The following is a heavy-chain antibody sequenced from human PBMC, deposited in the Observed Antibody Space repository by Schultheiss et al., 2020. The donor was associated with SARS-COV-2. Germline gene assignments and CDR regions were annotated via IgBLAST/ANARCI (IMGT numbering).Heavy chain of an antibody. Sequence: GGSLRLSCAASGFTFSSYEMNWVRQAPGKGLEWVSYISSSGSTRYYADSVKGRFTISRDNAKNSLYLQMNSLRAEDTAVYYCARDHLGYYDSSGYYSFDYWGQGTLVTVSS. J-gene: IGHJ4*02. CDR3: ARDHLGYYDSSGYYSFDY. D-gene: IGHD3-22*01. CDR2: ISSSGSTR. V-gene: IGHV3-48*03. CDR1: GFTFSSYE.